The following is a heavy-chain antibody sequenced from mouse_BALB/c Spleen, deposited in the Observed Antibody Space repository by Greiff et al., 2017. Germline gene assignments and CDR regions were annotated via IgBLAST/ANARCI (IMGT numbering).Heavy chain of an antibody. D-gene: IGHD1-1*01. J-gene: IGHJ1*01. Sequence: EVKLVESGGGLVQPGGSLKLSCAASGFTFSSYTMSWVRQTPEKRLEWVAYISNGGGSTYYPDTVKGRFTISRDNAKNTLYLQMSSLKSEDTAMYYCARHLYGSSPRYWYFDVWGAGTTVTVSS. CDR1: GFTFSSYT. CDR3: ARHLYGSSPRYWYFDV. V-gene: IGHV5-12-2*01. CDR2: ISNGGGST.